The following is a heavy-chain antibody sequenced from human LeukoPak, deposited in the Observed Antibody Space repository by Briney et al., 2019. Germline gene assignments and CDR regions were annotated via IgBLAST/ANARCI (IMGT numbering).Heavy chain of an antibody. CDR1: GGSISSYY. V-gene: IGHV4-59*01. J-gene: IGHJ6*02. CDR2: IYYSGST. Sequence: SETLSLTCTVSGGSISSYYLSWIRQPPGEGLEWIGYIYYSGSTNYNPSLKSRVTISADTSKSQFSLKLSSVTAADTAVYYCARVGYYYYGMDVWGQGTTVTVSS. CDR3: ARVGYYYYGMDV.